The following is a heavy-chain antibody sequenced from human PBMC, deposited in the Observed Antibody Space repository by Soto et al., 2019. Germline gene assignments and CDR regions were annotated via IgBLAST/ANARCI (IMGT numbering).Heavy chain of an antibody. CDR3: ARLGYCISTSCYDWFDP. J-gene: IGHJ5*02. Sequence: SETLSLTCTVSGGSIASHYWSWIRQPPGKGLEWIGYIFHSGSTNYNPSLKSRITISVDTSKNQFSLKLSSVTAADTAVYYCARLGYCISTSCYDWFDPWGQGTLVTVSS. V-gene: IGHV4-59*11. CDR1: GGSIASHY. CDR2: IFHSGST. D-gene: IGHD2-2*01.